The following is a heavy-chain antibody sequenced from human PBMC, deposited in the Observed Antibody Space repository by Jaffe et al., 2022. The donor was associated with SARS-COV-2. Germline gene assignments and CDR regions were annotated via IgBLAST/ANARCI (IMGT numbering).Heavy chain of an antibody. CDR2: ISAYNGNT. D-gene: IGHD3-10*01. Sequence: QVQLVQSGAEVKKPGASVKVSCKASGYTFTSYGISWVRQAPGQGLEWMGWISAYNGNTNYAQKLQGRVTMTTDTSTSTAYMELRSLRSDDTAVYYCAREMDYYGSGSYYFYYYMDVWGKGTTVTVSS. J-gene: IGHJ6*03. V-gene: IGHV1-18*01. CDR1: GYTFTSYG. CDR3: AREMDYYGSGSYYFYYYMDV.